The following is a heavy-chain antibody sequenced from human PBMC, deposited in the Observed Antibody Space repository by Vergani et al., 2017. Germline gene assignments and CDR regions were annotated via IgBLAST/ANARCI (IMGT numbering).Heavy chain of an antibody. D-gene: IGHD3-3*01. Sequence: QVQLQQWGAGLLKPSETLSLTCGISGGSFSGYCSTWTRQAPGKGLEWIGEVDHTGNVNYNPSLKSRVPISLDTSENQVSLKLISVTAADTAVYYCARGLGPEWPIGPYWGPGTLVTVSS. CDR2: VDHTGNV. CDR1: GGSFSGYC. V-gene: IGHV4-34*01. CDR3: ARGLGPEWPIGPY. J-gene: IGHJ4*02.